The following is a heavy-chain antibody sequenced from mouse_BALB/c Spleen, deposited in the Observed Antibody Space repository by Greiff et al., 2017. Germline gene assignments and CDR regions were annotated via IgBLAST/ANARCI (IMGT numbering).Heavy chain of an antibody. V-gene: IGHV5-17*02. Sequence: EVMLVESGGGLVQPGGSRKLSCAASGFTFSSFGMHWVRQAPEKGLEWVAYISSGSSTIYYADTVKGRFTISRDNPKNTLFLQMTSLRSEDTAMSYCAKPSSYSSSPFAYWGQGTLVTVSA. D-gene: IGHD1-1*01. J-gene: IGHJ3*01. CDR3: AKPSSYSSSPFAY. CDR2: ISSGSSTI. CDR1: GFTFSSFG.